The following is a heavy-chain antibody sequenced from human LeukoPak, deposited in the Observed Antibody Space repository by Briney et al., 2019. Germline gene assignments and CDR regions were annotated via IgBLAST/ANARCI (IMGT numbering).Heavy chain of an antibody. CDR1: GYTFTSYD. J-gene: IGHJ6*02. CDR2: MNPNSGHT. Sequence: GASVKVSCKASGYTFTSYDINWVRQATGQGLEWMGWMNPNSGHTGYTQKFQGRVTMTGNTSISTAYMEVSSLRPEDTAVYYCARRYSSSYYGMDVWGQGTTVTVSS. V-gene: IGHV1-8*01. D-gene: IGHD6-13*01. CDR3: ARRYSSSYYGMDV.